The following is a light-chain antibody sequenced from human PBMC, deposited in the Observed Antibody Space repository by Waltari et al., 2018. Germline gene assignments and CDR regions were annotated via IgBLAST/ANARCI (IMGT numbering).Light chain of an antibody. CDR2: NTY. CDR1: SGSVSTTYY. V-gene: IGLV8-61*01. CDR3: VLYLGSDTWV. J-gene: IGLJ3*02. Sequence: QTVVTQEPSFSVSPGGTVTLTCGLTSGSVSTTYYPSWYQQTPGQAPRALIYNTYSRSSGVPVRFSGSILGNKVATTITGAQADDESDYYCVLYLGSDTWVFGGGTKLTVL.